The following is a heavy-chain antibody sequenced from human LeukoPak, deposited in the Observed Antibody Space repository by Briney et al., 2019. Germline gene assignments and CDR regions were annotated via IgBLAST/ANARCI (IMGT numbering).Heavy chain of an antibody. J-gene: IGHJ4*02. Sequence: SETLSLTCALYGGSFSGYYWSWIRQPPGKGLEWIGEINHSGSTNYNPSLKSRVTISLDTSKNQFSLQLSSVPAAHTAVYYCARVDGDPPYQIDYWGPGTLVTVSS. V-gene: IGHV4-34*01. CDR1: GGSFSGYY. CDR3: ARVDGDPPYQIDY. D-gene: IGHD5-24*01. CDR2: INHSGST.